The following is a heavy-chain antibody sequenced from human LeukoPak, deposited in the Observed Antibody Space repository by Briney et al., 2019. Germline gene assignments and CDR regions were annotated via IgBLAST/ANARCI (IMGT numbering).Heavy chain of an antibody. CDR2: VYYGGST. D-gene: IGHD6-6*01. Sequence: PSETLSLTCTVSGGSISGYYWSWIRQPPGKGLEFIGFVYYGGSTYYNPSLKSRATISVDTSKNQFSLKLNSVTAADTAVYYCARDRPGSSSLDYWGQGTLVTVSS. V-gene: IGHV4-59*01. J-gene: IGHJ4*02. CDR3: ARDRPGSSSLDY. CDR1: GGSISGYY.